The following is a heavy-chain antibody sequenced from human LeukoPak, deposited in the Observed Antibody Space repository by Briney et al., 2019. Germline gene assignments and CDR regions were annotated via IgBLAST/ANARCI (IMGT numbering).Heavy chain of an antibody. CDR1: GGTFSSYA. Sequence: ASVKVSCKASGGTFSSYAISWVRQAPGQGLEWMGGIIPIFGTANYAQKFQGRVTITTDESTSTAYMELSSLRSEDTAVYYCARDLGYCSSTSCPMGYWGQGTLVTVSS. CDR2: IIPIFGTA. D-gene: IGHD2-2*01. CDR3: ARDLGYCSSTSCPMGY. V-gene: IGHV1-69*05. J-gene: IGHJ4*02.